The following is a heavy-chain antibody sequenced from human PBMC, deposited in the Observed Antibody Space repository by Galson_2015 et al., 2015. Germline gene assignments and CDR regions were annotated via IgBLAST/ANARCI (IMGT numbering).Heavy chain of an antibody. D-gene: IGHD1-26*01. Sequence: SLRLSCAASGFIFSDYSLTWVRQAPGTGLEWVSSISDSSSDIYYADSVKGRFAISRDNAKKSLYLQMNSLRVEDTAIYYCARDREVGSTTGLAHWGQGTLVTVSS. V-gene: IGHV3-21*01. CDR3: ARDREVGSTTGLAH. J-gene: IGHJ4*02. CDR2: ISDSSSDI. CDR1: GFIFSDYS.